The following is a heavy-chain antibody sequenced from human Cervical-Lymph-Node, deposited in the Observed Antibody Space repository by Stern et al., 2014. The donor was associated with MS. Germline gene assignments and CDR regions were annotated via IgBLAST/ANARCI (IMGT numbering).Heavy chain of an antibody. CDR3: ARDVTPYDSWSGYSTEYGMDV. V-gene: IGHV1-46*01. J-gene: IGHJ6*02. Sequence: VQLVESGTEVKKPGASVKVSCKASGYTFTTYYMHWVRQAPGQGLEWMGIINPSGGSTSYAQKFQGRVTMTSDTSTSTVYMELSSLRSEDTAVYHCARDVTPYDSWSGYSTEYGMDVWGQGTTVTVSS. CDR1: GYTFTTYY. D-gene: IGHD3-3*01. CDR2: INPSGGST.